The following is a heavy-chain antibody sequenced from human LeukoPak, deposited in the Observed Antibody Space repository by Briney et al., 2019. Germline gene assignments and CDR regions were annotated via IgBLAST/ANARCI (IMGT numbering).Heavy chain of an antibody. CDR1: GFTFSDYY. CDR3: ARDHSYCSSTSCYRLDYFDY. Sequence: GGSLRLSCAASGFTFSDYYMSWIRQAPGKGLEWVSYISSSGNTIYYADSVKGRFTISRDNAKNSLYLQMNSLRAEDTAVYYCARDHSYCSSTSCYRLDYFDYWGQGTLVTVSS. V-gene: IGHV3-11*01. D-gene: IGHD2-2*01. CDR2: ISSSGNTI. J-gene: IGHJ4*02.